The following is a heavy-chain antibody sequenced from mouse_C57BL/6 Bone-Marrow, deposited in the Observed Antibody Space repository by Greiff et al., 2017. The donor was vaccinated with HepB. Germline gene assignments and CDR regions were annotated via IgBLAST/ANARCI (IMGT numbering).Heavy chain of an antibody. CDR2: IYPGDGDT. V-gene: IGHV1-82*01. Sequence: LQESGPELVKPGASVKISCKASGYAFSSSWMNWVKQRPGKGLEWIGRIYPGDGDTNYNGKFKGRATLTADKSSSTASMQLSSLTSEDSAVYFCARRGPEGAMDYWGQGTSVTVSS. CDR3: ARRGPEGAMDY. CDR1: GYAFSSSW. D-gene: IGHD3-3*01. J-gene: IGHJ4*01.